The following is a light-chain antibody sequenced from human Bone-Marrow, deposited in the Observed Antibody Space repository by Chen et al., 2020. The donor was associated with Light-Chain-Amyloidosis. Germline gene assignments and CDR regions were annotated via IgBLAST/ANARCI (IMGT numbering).Light chain of an antibody. J-gene: IGLJ3*02. CDR3: QVWDRGSDRPV. V-gene: IGLV3-21*02. Sequence: SSVLTHPSSVSVAPGQQSTLACGGNNIVSTSVHWYQQTPGLAPLLVVYDDSDRPSGIPERLSGSNSGNPATLTISRVEAGDEADYYCQVWDRGSDRPVFGGGTKLTVL. CDR1: NIVSTS. CDR2: DDS.